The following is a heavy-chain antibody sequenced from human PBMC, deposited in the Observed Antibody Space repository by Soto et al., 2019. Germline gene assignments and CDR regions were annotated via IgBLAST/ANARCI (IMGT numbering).Heavy chain of an antibody. CDR1: GFNFSSYD. CDR2: IGTAGDT. D-gene: IGHD3-22*01. J-gene: IGHJ4*02. V-gene: IGHV3-13*01. CDR3: ARGQPPNYYDISVYEYYFDY. Sequence: EVQLVESGGGLVQPGGSLRLSCAASGFNFSSYDMNWVRPATGKGLEWVSVIGTAGDTYYPGSVKVRFTISRENAKNSLYLQMHSLRAEDTAVYYCARGQPPNYYDISVYEYYFDYWGQGTLVTVSS.